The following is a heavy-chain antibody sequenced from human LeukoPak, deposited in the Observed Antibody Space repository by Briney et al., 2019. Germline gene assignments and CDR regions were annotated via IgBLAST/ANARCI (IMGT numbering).Heavy chain of an antibody. CDR3: ASESTYRYNY. D-gene: IGHD5-18*01. J-gene: IGHJ4*02. V-gene: IGHV4-31*03. CDR1: GGSISSGVYY. Sequence: NASQTLSLTCTVSGGSISSGVYYWSWIRQHPGKGLEWIGYIYYSGSTYYNPSLKSRVTISVDTSKNQFSLKLSSVTAADTAVYYCASESTYRYNYWGQGTLVTVSS. CDR2: IYYSGST.